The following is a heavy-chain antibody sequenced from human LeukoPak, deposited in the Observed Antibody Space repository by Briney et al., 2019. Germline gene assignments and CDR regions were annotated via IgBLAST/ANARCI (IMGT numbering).Heavy chain of an antibody. CDR2: IYYSGST. J-gene: IGHJ6*02. CDR3: ARHLVPYYDSSGYYDYYGMDV. D-gene: IGHD3-22*01. V-gene: IGHV4-59*08. CDR1: GGSISSYY. Sequence: SETLSLTCTVSGGSISSYYWSWIRQPPGKGLEWIGYIYYSGSTNYNPSLKSRVTISVDTSKNQFSLKLSSVTAADTAVYYCARHLVPYYDSSGYYDYYGMDVWGQGTTVTVSS.